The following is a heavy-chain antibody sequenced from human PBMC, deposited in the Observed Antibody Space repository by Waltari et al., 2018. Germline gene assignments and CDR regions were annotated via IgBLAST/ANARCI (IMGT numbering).Heavy chain of an antibody. CDR2: IYYSGST. CDR1: AGSISSYY. D-gene: IGHD4-17*01. CDR3: ARAKRTTVTTRGYYFDY. J-gene: IGHJ4*02. V-gene: IGHV4-59*01. Sequence: QVQLQESGPGLVKPSETLSLTCTVSAGSISSYYWSWIRQPPGKGLEWIGYIYYSGSTNYNPSLKSRVTISVDTSKTQFSLKLSSVTAADTAVYYCARAKRTTVTTRGYYFDYWGQGTLVTVSS.